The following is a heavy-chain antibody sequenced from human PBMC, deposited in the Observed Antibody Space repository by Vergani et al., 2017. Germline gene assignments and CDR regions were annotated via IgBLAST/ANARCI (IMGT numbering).Heavy chain of an antibody. CDR2: INPNSGGT. Sequence: QVQLVQSGAEVKKPGASVKVSCKASGYTFTDYFMHWVRQAPGQGLEWMGWINPNSGGTNYAQKFQGRVTMTRETSISTAYMELSNLRSDDTSLYYCARVGTSSNRDYFDSWVQGTLVTVSS. D-gene: IGHD2-2*01. J-gene: IGHJ4*02. V-gene: IGHV1-2*02. CDR3: ARVGTSSNRDYFDS. CDR1: GYTFTDYF.